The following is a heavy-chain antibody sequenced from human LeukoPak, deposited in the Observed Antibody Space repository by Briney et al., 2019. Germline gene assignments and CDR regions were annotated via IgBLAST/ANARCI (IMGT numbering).Heavy chain of an antibody. J-gene: IGHJ4*02. CDR3: AKDQYYDILTGYDY. Sequence: GESLRLSCAASGFTFSSYGMHWVRQAPGKGLEWVAVIWYDGSNKYYADSVKGRFTISRDNSKNTLYLQMNSLRAEDTAVYYCAKDQYYDILTGYDYWGQGTLVTVSS. V-gene: IGHV3-33*06. CDR1: GFTFSSYG. D-gene: IGHD3-9*01. CDR2: IWYDGSNK.